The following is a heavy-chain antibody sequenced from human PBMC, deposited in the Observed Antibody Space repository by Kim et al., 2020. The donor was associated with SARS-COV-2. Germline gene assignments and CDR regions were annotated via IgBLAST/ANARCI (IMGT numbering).Heavy chain of an antibody. D-gene: IGHD5-18*01. J-gene: IGHJ4*02. CDR3: ARVRGYSYGYFDY. Sequence: SYAQKFQGRVTMTRDASTSTVYMELSSLRSEDTAVYYCARVRGYSYGYFDYWGQGTLVTVSS. V-gene: IGHV1-46*01.